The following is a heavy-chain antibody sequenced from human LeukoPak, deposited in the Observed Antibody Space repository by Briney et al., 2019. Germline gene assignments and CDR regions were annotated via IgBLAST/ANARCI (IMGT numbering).Heavy chain of an antibody. CDR1: GYTFTSYD. V-gene: IGHV1-8*01. D-gene: IGHD6-19*01. CDR2: MNPNSGNT. CDR3: ARAVSGWYNWFDP. Sequence: GASVKVSCKASGYTFTSYDVNWVRQATGQGLEWMGWMNPNSGNTGYAQKFQGRVTMTRNTSISTAYMELSSLRSEDTAAYYCARAVSGWYNWFDPWGQGTLVTVSS. J-gene: IGHJ5*02.